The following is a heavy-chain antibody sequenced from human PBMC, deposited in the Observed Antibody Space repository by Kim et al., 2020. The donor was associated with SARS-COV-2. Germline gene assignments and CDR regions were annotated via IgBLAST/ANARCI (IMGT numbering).Heavy chain of an antibody. CDR3: ARGGDYGDPTVDY. D-gene: IGHD4-17*01. J-gene: IGHJ4*02. V-gene: IGHV4-59*09. Sequence: NPSLKSRVTISVDTSKNQFSLKLSSVTAADTAVYYCARGGDYGDPTVDYWGQGTLVTVSS.